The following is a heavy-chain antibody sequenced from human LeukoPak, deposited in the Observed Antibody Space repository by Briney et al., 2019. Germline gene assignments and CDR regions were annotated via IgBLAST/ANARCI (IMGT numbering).Heavy chain of an antibody. CDR2: LHTDDST. CDR1: GFTVTSNY. J-gene: IGHJ4*02. V-gene: IGHV3-53*01. Sequence: GGSLRLSCAASGFTVTSNYMSWVRQAPRSGLELVSVLHTDDSTDYADSVKGRFTISRDNSKNTLDLQMNSLRVEDTAVYYCARVQLWFGELATYTFDYWGQGTLVTVSS. CDR3: ARVQLWFGELATYTFDY. D-gene: IGHD3-10*01.